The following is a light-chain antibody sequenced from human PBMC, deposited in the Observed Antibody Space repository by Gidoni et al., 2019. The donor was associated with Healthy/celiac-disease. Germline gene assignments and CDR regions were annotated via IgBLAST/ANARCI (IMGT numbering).Light chain of an antibody. J-gene: IGKJ2*01. V-gene: IGKV1-5*03. CDR1: QSISSW. CDR2: NAS. Sequence: DIQMTQSPSTLSASVGDRVTITCRASQSISSWLAWYQQKPGKAPKLLIYNASSLECGVPSRFSGRGSGTEFTLTISSLQPDDFATYYCQQYNSYSYTFGQGTKLEIK. CDR3: QQYNSYSYT.